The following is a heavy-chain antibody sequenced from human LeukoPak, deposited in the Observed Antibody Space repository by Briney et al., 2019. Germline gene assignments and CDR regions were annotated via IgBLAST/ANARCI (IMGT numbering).Heavy chain of an antibody. CDR1: GGSISSYY. D-gene: IGHD5-18*01. CDR3: ARRVGHSYGVTGAGASDI. V-gene: IGHV4-59*01. J-gene: IGHJ3*02. Sequence: SETLSLTCTVSGGSISSYYWSWVRQPPGKGLEWIGYIYYSGSTYYNPSLKSRVTISVDTPNNQFSLKLSSVTAADTAVYYCARRVGHSYGVTGAGASDIWGQGTMVTVSS. CDR2: IYYSGST.